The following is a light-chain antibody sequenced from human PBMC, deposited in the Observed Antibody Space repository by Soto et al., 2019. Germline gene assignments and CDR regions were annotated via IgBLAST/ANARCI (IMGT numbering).Light chain of an antibody. CDR3: QQYGNSPRT. CDR1: QSVSSSY. V-gene: IGKV3-20*01. CDR2: AAS. Sequence: EIVLTQSPGTLSLSPGERATLSCRASQSVSSSYLAWYQQKPGRAPRLLIYAASTRASGIPDRFSGSGSGTYFTLPISRLEPDDFAVYYCQQYGNSPRTFGQGTRVEIK. J-gene: IGKJ1*01.